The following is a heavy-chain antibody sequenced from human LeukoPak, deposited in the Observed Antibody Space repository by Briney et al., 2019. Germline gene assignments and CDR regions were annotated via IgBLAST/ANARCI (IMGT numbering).Heavy chain of an antibody. V-gene: IGHV3-23*01. CDR1: GFPFSRYP. Sequence: GGSLRLSCAASGFPFSRYPMSWVRQASGTGLEWVSSISNSGGATYYTDSVKGRFIISRDNSKNTLVLEMNSLRADDTAEYFCARLGVREGIDFWGQGALVIVSS. D-gene: IGHD1-26*01. J-gene: IGHJ4*02. CDR3: ARLGVREGIDF. CDR2: ISNSGGAT.